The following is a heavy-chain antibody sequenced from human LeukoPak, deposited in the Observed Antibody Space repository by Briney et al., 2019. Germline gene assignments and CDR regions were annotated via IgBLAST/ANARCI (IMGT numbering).Heavy chain of an antibody. CDR2: IIPIFGTA. D-gene: IGHD3-9*01. V-gene: IGHV1-69*13. CDR3: ARERGEDILTGYSPYYFDY. Sequence: SVKVSCKASGGTFSSYAISWVRQAPGQGHEWMGGIIPIFGTANYAQKFQGRVTITADESTSTAYMELGSLRSEDTAVYYCARERGEDILTGYSPYYFDYWGQGTLVTVSS. J-gene: IGHJ4*02. CDR1: GGTFSSYA.